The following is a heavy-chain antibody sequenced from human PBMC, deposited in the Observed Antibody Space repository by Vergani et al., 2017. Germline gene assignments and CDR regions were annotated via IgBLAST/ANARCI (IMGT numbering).Heavy chain of an antibody. CDR3: AKDLPPGIVVVVAATPDY. V-gene: IGHV3-30*18. D-gene: IGHD2-15*01. CDR1: GFTFSSYG. CDR2: ISYDGSNK. J-gene: IGHJ4*02. Sequence: QVQLVESGGGVVQPRRSLRLSCAASGFTFSSYGMHWVRQAPGKGLEWVAVISYDGSNKYYADSVKGRFTISRDNSKNTLYLQMNSLRAEDTAVYYCAKDLPPGIVVVVAATPDYWGQGTLVTVSS.